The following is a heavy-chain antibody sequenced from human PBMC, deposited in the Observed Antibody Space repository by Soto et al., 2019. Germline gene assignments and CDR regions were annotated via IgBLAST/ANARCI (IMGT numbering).Heavy chain of an antibody. CDR3: ARATYYYDSSGYSDRVLDY. CDR2: IFYSGNT. V-gene: IGHV4-31*03. Sequence: QVQLQESGPGLVKPSQTLSLTCTVSGGSISSGGYYWSWIRQHPGKGLEWIGYIFYSGNTYYTPSLKSRVTISVDTSKNQFSLTLSSVTAADTAVYYWARATYYYDSSGYSDRVLDYWGQGTLVTVSS. D-gene: IGHD3-22*01. J-gene: IGHJ4*02. CDR1: GGSISSGGYY.